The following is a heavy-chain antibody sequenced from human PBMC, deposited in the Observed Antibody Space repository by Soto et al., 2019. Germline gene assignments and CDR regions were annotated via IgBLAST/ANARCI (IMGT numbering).Heavy chain of an antibody. Sequence: QLQLQESGSGLVKPSQTLSLTCAVSGDSISSGGYSWSWIRQPPGKGLEWIGYIYHSGSTSYNPSLKSRVSISVDRSKNQFSLKLNSVTAADTAVYYCARGTSTSPNWFDPWGQGTLVTVSS. CDR1: GDSISSGGYS. CDR3: ARGTSTSPNWFDP. D-gene: IGHD2-2*01. J-gene: IGHJ5*02. CDR2: IYHSGST. V-gene: IGHV4-30-2*01.